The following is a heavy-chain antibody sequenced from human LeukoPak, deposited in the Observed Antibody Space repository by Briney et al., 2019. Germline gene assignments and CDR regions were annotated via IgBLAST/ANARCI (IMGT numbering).Heavy chain of an antibody. D-gene: IGHD5-18*01. J-gene: IGHJ6*02. CDR1: GDSINSLDL. Sequence: PSETLSLTCTVSGDSINSLDLWSWVRQPPGKGLEWIGSIYYSGSTYYNPSLKSRVTISVDTSKNQFSLKLSSVTAADTAVYYCARQEGYSYGFPNYYYYYGMDVWGQGTTVTVSS. V-gene: IGHV4-39*01. CDR2: IYYSGST. CDR3: ARQEGYSYGFPNYYYYYGMDV.